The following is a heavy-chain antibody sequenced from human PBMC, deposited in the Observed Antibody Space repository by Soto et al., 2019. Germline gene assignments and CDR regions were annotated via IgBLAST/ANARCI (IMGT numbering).Heavy chain of an antibody. J-gene: IGHJ6*02. CDR3: ARSQGSSTSLEIYYYYYYGMDV. D-gene: IGHD2-2*01. V-gene: IGHV1-69*01. CDR1: GGTFSSYA. CDR2: IIPISGTS. Sequence: QVQLVQSGAEVKKPGSSVKVSCKASGGTFSSYAISWVRQAPGQGLEWMGGIIPISGTSNYAQKFQGRDMITADEATSTAYMELSSLRSEDTAVYYCARSQGSSTSLEIYYYYYYGMDVWGQGTTVTVSS.